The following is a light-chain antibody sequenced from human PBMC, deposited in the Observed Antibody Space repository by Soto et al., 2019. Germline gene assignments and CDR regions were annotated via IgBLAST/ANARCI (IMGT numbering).Light chain of an antibody. CDR2: DAS. J-gene: IGKJ2*01. Sequence: DIQMTQSPSSLSASVGDRVTITCQASQDISNYLNWYQQKPGKAPKLLIYDASNLETRVPSRFSGSGSATDVSFATSSLRAEDIGTYYCQQYDNRSPYTFGQGTKLEIK. CDR1: QDISNY. CDR3: QQYDNRSPYT. V-gene: IGKV1-33*01.